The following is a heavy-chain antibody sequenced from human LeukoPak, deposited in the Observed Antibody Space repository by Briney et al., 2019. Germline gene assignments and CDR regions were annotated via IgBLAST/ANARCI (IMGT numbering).Heavy chain of an antibody. J-gene: IGHJ4*02. CDR3: ARHPSRYYCSSTSCYYFDY. V-gene: IGHV4-38-2*02. CDR2: IYYSGST. Sequence: SETLSLTCTVSGYSISSGYYWGWIRQPPGKGLEWIGSIYYSGSTYYNPSLKSRVTISVDTSKNQFSLKLSSVTAADTAVYYCARHPSRYYCSSTSCYYFDYWGQGTLVTVSS. D-gene: IGHD2-2*01. CDR1: GYSISSGYY.